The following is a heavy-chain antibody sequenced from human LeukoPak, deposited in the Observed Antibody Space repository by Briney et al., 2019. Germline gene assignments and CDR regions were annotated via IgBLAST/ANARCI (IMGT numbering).Heavy chain of an antibody. V-gene: IGHV6-1*01. CDR1: GDTVSSNSAA. D-gene: IGHD1/OR15-1a*01. Sequence: SQTLSLTCALSGDTVSSNSAAWDWIRQSPSRGLEWLGRTYYRSKWFNDYAVSVKSRITVNPDTSKNQFSLQLNSVTPEDTAVYYCAREVTTAPNWFDPWGQGTLVTVSS. CDR3: AREVTTAPNWFDP. J-gene: IGHJ5*02. CDR2: TYYRSKWFN.